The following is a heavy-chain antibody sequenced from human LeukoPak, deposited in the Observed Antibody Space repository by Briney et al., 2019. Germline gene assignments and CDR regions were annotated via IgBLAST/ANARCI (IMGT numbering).Heavy chain of an antibody. CDR1: GYTFTSYD. CDR2: MNPNSGNT. V-gene: IGHV1-8*01. D-gene: IGHD1-26*01. Sequence: GASVKVSCKASGYTFTSYDINWVRQATGQGLEWMGWMNPNSGNTGYAQKFQGRVTMTRNTSISTAYMELSSLRSEDTAVYYCARGGYSGSYYGYYYYGMDVWGQGTTVTVSS. CDR3: ARGGYSGSYYGYYYYGMDV. J-gene: IGHJ6*02.